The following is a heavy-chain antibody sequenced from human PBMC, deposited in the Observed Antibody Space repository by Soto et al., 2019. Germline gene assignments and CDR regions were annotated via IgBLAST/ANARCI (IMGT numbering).Heavy chain of an antibody. CDR1: GYTFTSYA. CDR2: INAGNGNT. Sequence: ASVKVSCKASGYTFTSYAMHWVRQAPGQRLEWMGWINAGNGNTKYSQKFQGRVTITRDTSASTAYMELSSLRSEDTAVYYCARAGNGDYYYGMDVWGQGTTVTVSS. J-gene: IGHJ6*02. D-gene: IGHD1-1*01. V-gene: IGHV1-3*01. CDR3: ARAGNGDYYYGMDV.